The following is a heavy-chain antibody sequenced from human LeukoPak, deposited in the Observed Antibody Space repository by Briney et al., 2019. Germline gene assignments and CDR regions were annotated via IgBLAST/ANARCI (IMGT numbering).Heavy chain of an antibody. CDR1: GFTFSSYA. Sequence: GGSLRLSCAASGFTFSSYAMSWVRQAPGKGLEWVSAISGSGGRTYYADSVKGRFTISRDNSKNTLYLQMNSLRAEDTAIYYCAKVDIVVVPAARGFDYWGQGNLVTVSS. CDR3: AKVDIVVVPAARGFDY. V-gene: IGHV3-23*01. D-gene: IGHD2-2*01. CDR2: ISGSGGRT. J-gene: IGHJ4*02.